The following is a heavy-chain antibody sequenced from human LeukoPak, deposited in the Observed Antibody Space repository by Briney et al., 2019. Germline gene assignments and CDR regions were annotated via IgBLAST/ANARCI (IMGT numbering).Heavy chain of an antibody. V-gene: IGHV3-21*01. J-gene: IGHJ5*02. Sequence: GGSLRLSCAASGFTFSSYSMNWVRQAPGKGLEWVSSISSSSYIYYADSVKGRFTISRDNSKNTLYLQMNSLRDEDTAVYYCARAYSGNYYNWFDPWGQGTLVTVSS. CDR1: GFTFSSYS. CDR2: ISSSSYI. CDR3: ARAYSGNYYNWFDP. D-gene: IGHD1-26*01.